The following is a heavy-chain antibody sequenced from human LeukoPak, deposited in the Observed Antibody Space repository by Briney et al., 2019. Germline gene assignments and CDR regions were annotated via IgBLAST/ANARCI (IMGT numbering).Heavy chain of an antibody. D-gene: IGHD5-12*01. V-gene: IGHV1-69*13. J-gene: IGHJ6*02. CDR3: ARDLRPYSGYDPYYYYYYGMDV. CDR1: GYTFDTYG. CDR2: IIPIFGTA. Sequence: GASVKVSCKASGYTFDTYGISWVRQAPGQGLEWMGGIIPIFGTANYAQKFQDRVTITADESTSTAYMELSSLRSEDTAVYYCARDLRPYSGYDPYYYYYYGMDVWGQGTTVTVSS.